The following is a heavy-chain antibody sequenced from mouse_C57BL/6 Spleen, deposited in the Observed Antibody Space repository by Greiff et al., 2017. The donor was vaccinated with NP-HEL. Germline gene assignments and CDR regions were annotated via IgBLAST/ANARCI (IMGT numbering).Heavy chain of an antibody. CDR1: GYSFTGYY. D-gene: IGHD2-2*01. Sequence: SGKEMVKPGASVKISCKASGYSFTGYYMNWVKQSPEKSLEWIGEINPSTGGTTYNQKFKAKATLTVDKSSSTAYMQLKSLTSEDSAVYYCARGLLWLRAMDYWGQGTSVTVSS. CDR2: INPSTGGT. J-gene: IGHJ4*01. CDR3: ARGLLWLRAMDY. V-gene: IGHV1-42*01.